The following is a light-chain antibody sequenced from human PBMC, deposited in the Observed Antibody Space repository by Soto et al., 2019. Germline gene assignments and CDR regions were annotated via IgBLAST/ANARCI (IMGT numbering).Light chain of an antibody. V-gene: IGKV3-15*01. CDR3: QQHNNWPPST. Sequence: EIVVTQSPATPSVSPGERATLSCRASQSVSTNVAWYQQKPGQAPRLLIYGPSTRASGIPARFSGSGSGTEFTLTISSLQSEDFAVYYCQQHNNWPPSTFGQGTRLEIK. J-gene: IGKJ5*01. CDR1: QSVSTN. CDR2: GPS.